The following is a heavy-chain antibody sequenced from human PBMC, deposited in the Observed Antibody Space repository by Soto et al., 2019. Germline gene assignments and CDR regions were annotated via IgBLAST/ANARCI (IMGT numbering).Heavy chain of an antibody. CDR2: INHSGST. J-gene: IGHJ4*02. CDR1: GGSFSGYY. Sequence: QVQLQQWGAGLLKPSETLSLTCAVYGGSFSGYYWSWIRQPPRKVLEWLGEINHSGSTKYNPSLKSRVTISVDTSKNQFSLKLSSVTAADTAVYYCARDYYDSSGRPTIDYWGQGTLVTVSS. D-gene: IGHD3-22*01. V-gene: IGHV4-34*01. CDR3: ARDYYDSSGRPTIDY.